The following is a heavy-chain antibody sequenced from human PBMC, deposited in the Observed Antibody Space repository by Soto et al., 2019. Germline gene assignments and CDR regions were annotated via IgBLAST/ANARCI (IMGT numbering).Heavy chain of an antibody. Sequence: EVHLLESGGGLVQPGGSLRLSCAASGFSFSTYAMSWVRQAPGKGLEWVSGISGSGGTTYYADSVKGRFTISRDNSKNTLYLQVNSLRVEDTAVYSCAKDQRDPPYYGLDVWGQGTTVTVSS. J-gene: IGHJ6*02. CDR3: AKDQRDPPYYGLDV. CDR1: GFSFSTYA. V-gene: IGHV3-23*01. CDR2: ISGSGGTT. D-gene: IGHD6-25*01.